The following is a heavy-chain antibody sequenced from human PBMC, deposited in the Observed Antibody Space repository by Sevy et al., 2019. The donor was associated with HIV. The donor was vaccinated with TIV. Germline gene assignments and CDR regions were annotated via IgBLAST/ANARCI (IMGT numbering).Heavy chain of an antibody. V-gene: IGHV3-21*01. J-gene: IGHJ4*02. D-gene: IGHD3-10*01. Sequence: GGSLRLSCAASGFTFNYHFMNWVRQVPGKGLEWVSYISSASSYINYSDSVKGRFTISRDNAKNLVFLEMNNLRPEDTAVYFCARGDYYGSPYYFDYWGQGTLVTVSS. CDR2: ISSASSYI. CDR3: ARGDYYGSPYYFDY. CDR1: GFTFNYHF.